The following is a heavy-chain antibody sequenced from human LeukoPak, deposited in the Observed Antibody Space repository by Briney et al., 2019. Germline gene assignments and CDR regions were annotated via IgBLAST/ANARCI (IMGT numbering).Heavy chain of an antibody. Sequence: GGSLRLSCAASGFTFNTYAMHWVRQAPGKGLGWVAVISYDGRDKNQADSVKGRFSISRDNSQTTVYLQMDSLRVEDTAVYYCARGWNWVRHEEYYFDHWGQGALVTVSS. J-gene: IGHJ4*02. D-gene: IGHD1-1*01. CDR2: ISYDGRDK. CDR1: GFTFNTYA. CDR3: ARGWNWVRHEEYYFDH. V-gene: IGHV3-30*04.